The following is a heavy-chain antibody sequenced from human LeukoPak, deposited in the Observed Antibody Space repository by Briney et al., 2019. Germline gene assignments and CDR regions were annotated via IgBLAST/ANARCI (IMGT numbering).Heavy chain of an antibody. V-gene: IGHV3-30*19. Sequence: PGKSLTLSCAASGFTFRSHRMLWVRQAPGKGLEWVAVISHDGSNKYYADSVKGRVTISRDNSKNTLYLQMNSLRAEDTAVYYCARDPELTGFFDYWGQGTLVTVSS. CDR2: ISHDGSNK. CDR3: ARDPELTGFFDY. D-gene: IGHD7-27*01. J-gene: IGHJ4*02. CDR1: GFTFRSHR.